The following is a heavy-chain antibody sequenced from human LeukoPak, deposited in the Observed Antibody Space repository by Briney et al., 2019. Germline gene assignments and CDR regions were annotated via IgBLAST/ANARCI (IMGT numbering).Heavy chain of an antibody. D-gene: IGHD3-9*01. Sequence: GGSLRLSCAASGFSVSTSYMGWVRQAPGKGLEWVSVISGSGGSTYYADSVKGRFTISRDNSTNTLYLQMNSLRAEDTAIYYCARDIATGYFDSHFDYWGQGTLVTVSS. J-gene: IGHJ4*02. CDR1: GFSVSTSY. V-gene: IGHV3-53*05. CDR3: ARDIATGYFDSHFDY. CDR2: ISGSGGST.